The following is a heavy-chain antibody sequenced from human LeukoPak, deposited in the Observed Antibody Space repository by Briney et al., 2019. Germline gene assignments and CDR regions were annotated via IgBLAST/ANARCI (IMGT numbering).Heavy chain of an antibody. V-gene: IGHV3-7*01. Sequence: GGSLRLSCVASGVTFSSYWMTWVRQTPGKGLEWVANIKRDGSVKNYVDSVKGRFTIYTDNVKNSLYLKMDSLTAEDTAVYYCARDSTYSKPNDQYYDVFDIWGQGTMVAVSS. CDR2: IKRDGSVK. CDR1: GVTFSSYW. J-gene: IGHJ3*02. D-gene: IGHD2/OR15-2a*01. CDR3: ARDSTYSKPNDQYYDVFDI.